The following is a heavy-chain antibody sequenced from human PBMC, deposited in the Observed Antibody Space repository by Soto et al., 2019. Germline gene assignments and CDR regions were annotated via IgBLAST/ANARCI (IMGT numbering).Heavy chain of an antibody. Sequence: GASVKVSCKASGYTFTSYAMHWVRQAPGQRLEWMGWINAGNGNTKYSQKFQSRVTITRDTSASTAYMELSSLRSEDTAVYYCARGLADIVVVPAAIGPFGYWGQGTLVTVSS. CDR3: ARGLADIVVVPAAIGPFGY. CDR2: INAGNGNT. J-gene: IGHJ4*02. D-gene: IGHD2-2*02. V-gene: IGHV1-3*01. CDR1: GYTFTSYA.